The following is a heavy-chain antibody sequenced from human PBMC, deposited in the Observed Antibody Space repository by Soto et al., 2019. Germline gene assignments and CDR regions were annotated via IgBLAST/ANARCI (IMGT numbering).Heavy chain of an antibody. CDR3: ARDPHPRYSSGWYNWFDP. CDR1: GYTFTSYG. J-gene: IGHJ5*02. V-gene: IGHV1-18*01. CDR2: ISAYNGNT. D-gene: IGHD6-19*01. Sequence: ASVKVSCKASGYTFTSYGISWVRQAPGQGLEWMGWISAYNGNTNYTQKLQGRVTMTTDTSTSTAYMELRSLRSDDTAVYYCARDPHPRYSSGWYNWFDPWGQGTLVTVS.